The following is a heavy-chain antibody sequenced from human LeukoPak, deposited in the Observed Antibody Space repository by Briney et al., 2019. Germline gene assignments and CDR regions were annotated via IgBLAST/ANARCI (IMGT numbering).Heavy chain of an antibody. CDR3: AKGLRGSYYYGMDV. Sequence: GGSLRLSCAASGFTVSSNYMSWVRQAPGKGLEWVSVIYSGGSTYYADSVKGRFTISRDNSKNTLYLQMNSLRAEDTAVYYCAKGLRGSYYYGMDVWGQGTTVIVSS. V-gene: IGHV3-53*01. CDR1: GFTVSSNY. CDR2: IYSGGST. J-gene: IGHJ6*02.